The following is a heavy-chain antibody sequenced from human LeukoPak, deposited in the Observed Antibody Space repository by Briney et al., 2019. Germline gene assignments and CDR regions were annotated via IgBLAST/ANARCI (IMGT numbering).Heavy chain of an antibody. CDR2: IIPIFGTA. J-gene: IGHJ4*02. CDR3: ARDATSDDGIDY. CDR1: GGTFSSYA. V-gene: IGHV1-69*13. Sequence: SVTVSCKASGGTFSSYAISWVRQAPAQGLEWMGGIIPIFGTANYAQKFQGRVTITADESTSTAYMELSSLRSEDTAVYYCARDATSDDGIDYWGQGTPVTVSS. D-gene: IGHD2-15*01.